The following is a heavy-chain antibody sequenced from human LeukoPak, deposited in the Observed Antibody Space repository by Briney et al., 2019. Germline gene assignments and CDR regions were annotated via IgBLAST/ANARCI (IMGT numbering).Heavy chain of an antibody. CDR3: ARGLIALVRGTFDY. Sequence: SETLSLTCSVSGGSISNYYWNWIRQPPGRGLEWIGYFYLSGSTNYNPSLKSRGTISVDTSKNQFSLKLISVTAADTAVYYCARGLIALVRGTFDYWGQGTLVTVSS. J-gene: IGHJ4*02. D-gene: IGHD3-10*01. V-gene: IGHV4-59*01. CDR1: GGSISNYY. CDR2: FYLSGST.